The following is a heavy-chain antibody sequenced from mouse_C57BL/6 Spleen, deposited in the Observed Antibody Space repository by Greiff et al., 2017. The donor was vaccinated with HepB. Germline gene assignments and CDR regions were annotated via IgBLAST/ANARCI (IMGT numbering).Heavy chain of an antibody. V-gene: IGHV1-74*01. D-gene: IGHD1-1*01. Sequence: VQLQESGAELVKPGASVKVSCKASGYTFTSYWMHWVKQRPGQGLEWIGRIHPSDSDTNYNQKFKGKATLTVDKSSSTAYMQRSSLTSEDSAVYYCAMRTTVVATLSNYFDYWGQGTTLTVSS. CDR1: GYTFTSYW. CDR2: IHPSDSDT. J-gene: IGHJ2*01. CDR3: AMRTTVVATLSNYFDY.